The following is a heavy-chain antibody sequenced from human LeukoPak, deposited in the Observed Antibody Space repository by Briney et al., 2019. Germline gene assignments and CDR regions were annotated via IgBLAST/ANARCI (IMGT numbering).Heavy chain of an antibody. J-gene: IGHJ3*01. V-gene: IGHV3-21*04. CDR1: GFTFNTHT. CDR3: ARDDLRDEGFDV. CDR2: ISTSSVYK. Sequence: GGSLRLSCAASGFTFNTHTMNWVRQAPGKGLEWVSSISTSSVYKHYADSVKGRFTISRDSATNSVYLQMNSLRAEDTAFYYCARDDLRDEGFDVWGQGTMVTVSS.